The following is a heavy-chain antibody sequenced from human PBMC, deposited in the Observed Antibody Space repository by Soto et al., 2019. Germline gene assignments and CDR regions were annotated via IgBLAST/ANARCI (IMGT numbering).Heavy chain of an antibody. J-gene: IGHJ4*02. Sequence: SETLSLTCTVSGGSISSYYWSWIRQPPGKGLEWIGSIYYSGSTNYNPSLKSRVTISVDTSKNQFSLKLSSVTAADTAVYYCATRPEELGYFDYWGQGTLVTVSS. V-gene: IGHV4-59*01. CDR3: ATRPEELGYFDY. D-gene: IGHD7-27*01. CDR1: GGSISSYY. CDR2: IYYSGST.